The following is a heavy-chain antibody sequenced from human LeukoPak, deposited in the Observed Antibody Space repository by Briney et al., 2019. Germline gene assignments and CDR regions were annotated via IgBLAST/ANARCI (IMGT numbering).Heavy chain of an antibody. Sequence: ASVKVSCKASGYTFTGYYMHWVRQAPGQGLEWMGWINPNSGGTNYAQKFQGRVTMTRDTSISTAYMELSRLRSDDTAVYYCARGYCGGDCYFFDYWAREPWSPSPQ. CDR3: ARGYCGGDCYFFDY. V-gene: IGHV1-2*02. J-gene: IGHJ4*02. D-gene: IGHD2-21*02. CDR2: INPNSGGT. CDR1: GYTFTGYY.